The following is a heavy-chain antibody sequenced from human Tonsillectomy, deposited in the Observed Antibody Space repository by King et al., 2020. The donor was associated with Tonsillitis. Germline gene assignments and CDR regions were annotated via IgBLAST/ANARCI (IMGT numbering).Heavy chain of an antibody. D-gene: IGHD2-15*01. CDR1: GYTFNSYG. V-gene: IGHV1-18*04. J-gene: IGHJ1*01. CDR2: ISAYNGNT. CDR3: ARDLGEDAYCSGGSC. Sequence: QLVQSGAEVKKPGASVKVSCKASGYTFNSYGISWVRQAPGHGLEWMGWISAYNGNTNSAQKPPGRVTMTTDTSTNTAYMELRSMRSDDTDVYYCARDLGEDAYCSGGSCWGQGTLVTVSS.